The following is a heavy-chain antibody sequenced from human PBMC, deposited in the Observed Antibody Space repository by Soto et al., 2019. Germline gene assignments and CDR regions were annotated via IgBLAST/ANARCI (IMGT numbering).Heavy chain of an antibody. CDR1: GGSISNHY. CDR3: ARGARDFDIVVVVAARAFDY. V-gene: IGHV4-59*11. CDR2: IYYNGNT. D-gene: IGHD2-15*01. Sequence: PSETLSLTCTVSGGSISNHYWSWIRQPPGKGLEWIGYIYYNGNTNYNPSLKSRVTISVDTSKNQISLRLSSVTAADTVVYYCARGARDFDIVVVVAARAFDYWGQGTLVTVSS. J-gene: IGHJ4*02.